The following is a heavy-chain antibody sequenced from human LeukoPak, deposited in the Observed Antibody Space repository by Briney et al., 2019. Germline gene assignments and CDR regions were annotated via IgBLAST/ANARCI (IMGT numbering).Heavy chain of an antibody. D-gene: IGHD6-19*01. CDR3: ASIHIAEAGTEGDY. V-gene: IGHV4-39*01. J-gene: IGHJ4*02. CDR2: IYYSGST. Sequence: PSETLSLTCTVSGGSISSSSYYWGWIRQPPGKGLEWIGSIYYSGSTYYNPSLKSRVTISVDTSKNQFSLKLSSVTAADTAVYYCASIHIAEAGTEGDYWGQGTLVTVSS. CDR1: GGSISSSSYY.